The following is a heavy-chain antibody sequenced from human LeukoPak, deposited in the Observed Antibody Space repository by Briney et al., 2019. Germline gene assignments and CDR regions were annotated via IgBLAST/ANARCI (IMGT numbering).Heavy chain of an antibody. D-gene: IGHD4-23*01. J-gene: IGHJ4*02. CDR2: VRSKAYGGTI. CDR3: TRANSFGMPRDY. Sequence: TGGSLRLSCTASGFTFGDYAMSWVRQAPGKGLEWVGFVRSKAYGGTIEYAASVKGRFTISRDDSKTIAYLQMNSLKTEDTAVYYCTRANSFGMPRDYWGQGTLVTVSS. CDR1: GFTFGDYA. V-gene: IGHV3-49*04.